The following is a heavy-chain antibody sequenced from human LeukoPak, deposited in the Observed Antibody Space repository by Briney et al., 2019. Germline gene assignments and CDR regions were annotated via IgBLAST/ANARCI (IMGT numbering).Heavy chain of an antibody. CDR1: GGTFSSYT. J-gene: IGHJ4*02. V-gene: IGHV1-69*02. D-gene: IGHD4-11*01. CDR3: ARYGQLLYSNYIT. Sequence: VASVKVSCKASGGTFSSYTISWVRQAPGQGLEWMGRIIPILGIANYAQKFQGRVTITADKSTSTAFMELSSLRSEDTAVYYCARYGQLLYSNYITWGQGTLVTVSS. CDR2: IIPILGIA.